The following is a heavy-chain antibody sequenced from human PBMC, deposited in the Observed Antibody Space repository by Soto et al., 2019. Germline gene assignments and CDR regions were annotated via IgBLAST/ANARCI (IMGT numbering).Heavy chain of an antibody. CDR3: ARSPRTVTDYGMDV. Sequence: ESLKVSCEGCGYSFASYWISWVRQMPGKGLEWMGRIDPSDSYTNYSPSFQGHVTISADKSIRTAYLHWSSLKASDTAMYYCARSPRTVTDYGMDVWGQGTTVTVSS. J-gene: IGHJ6*02. D-gene: IGHD4-17*01. CDR2: IDPSDSYT. CDR1: GYSFASYW. V-gene: IGHV5-10-1*01.